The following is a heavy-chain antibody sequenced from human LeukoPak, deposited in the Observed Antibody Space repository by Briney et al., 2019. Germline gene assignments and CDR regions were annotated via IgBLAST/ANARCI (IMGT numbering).Heavy chain of an antibody. CDR2: ISGSGGST. CDR3: ARTIAVGATFVDY. D-gene: IGHD1-26*01. Sequence: GGSLRLSCAASGFTFSNYAMSWVRQAPGKGLEWVSTISGSGGSTYYADSVKGRFTISRDNSKNTLYLQLNSLRAEDTAVYYCARTIAVGATFVDYWGQGTLVTVSS. CDR1: GFTFSNYA. V-gene: IGHV3-23*01. J-gene: IGHJ4*02.